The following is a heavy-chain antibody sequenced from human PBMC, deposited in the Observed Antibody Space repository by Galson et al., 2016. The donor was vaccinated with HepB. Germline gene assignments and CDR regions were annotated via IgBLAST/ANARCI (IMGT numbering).Heavy chain of an antibody. D-gene: IGHD5-24*01. CDR2: IYYRGTT. V-gene: IGHV4-31*03. Sequence: TLSLTCTVSGGSVSSGGFYWSWIRQNPGKGLEWIGYIYYRGTTYYNPSLKSRVTISVDTSKDQFFLKLTSVTAADTAVYYSARERGKRATITPDYWGQGTLVTVSS. CDR3: ARERGKRATITPDY. J-gene: IGHJ4*02. CDR1: GGSVSSGGFY.